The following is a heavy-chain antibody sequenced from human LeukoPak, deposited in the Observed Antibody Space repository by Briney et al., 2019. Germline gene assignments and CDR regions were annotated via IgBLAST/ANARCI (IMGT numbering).Heavy chain of an antibody. D-gene: IGHD6-13*01. CDR3: ARDPSSSWRMGYYYYGMDV. CDR2: INPSGGST. J-gene: IGHJ6*02. V-gene: IGHV1-46*01. Sequence: ASVTVSCKASGYTFTSYYMHWVRQAPGQGLEWMGLINPSGGSTSYAQKFQGRVTMTRDTSTSTVYMELSSLRSEDTAVYYCARDPSSSWRMGYYYYGMDVWGQGTTVTVS. CDR1: GYTFTSYY.